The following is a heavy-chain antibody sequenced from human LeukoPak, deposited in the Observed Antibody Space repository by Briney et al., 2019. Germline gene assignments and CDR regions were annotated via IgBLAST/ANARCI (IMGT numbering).Heavy chain of an antibody. Sequence: SVKVPCKASGGTLSSYAISWVRQASGQGLEWMGRIIPNLGITNYAQKCQGRVTMTRNTSRSTAYMELSSLRSDDTAVYYCARTTPYYYDSSGYDRSWMDVWGQGTTVTVSS. CDR1: GGTLSSYA. J-gene: IGHJ6*02. D-gene: IGHD3-22*01. CDR2: IIPNLGIT. V-gene: IGHV1-69*04. CDR3: ARTTPYYYDSSGYDRSWMDV.